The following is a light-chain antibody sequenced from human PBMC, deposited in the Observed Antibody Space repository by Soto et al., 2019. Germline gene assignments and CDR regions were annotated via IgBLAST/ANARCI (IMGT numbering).Light chain of an antibody. CDR1: SSNIGINA. CDR2: SNN. CDR3: ATWDDSLNGQGV. J-gene: IGLJ3*02. V-gene: IGLV1-44*01. Sequence: QLVLTQPPSASGTPGQRVTISCSGSSSNIGINAVSWYQQLPGTAPKLLIYSNNQRPSRVPDRISGSKSGTSASLAISGLQSEDEADYYCATWDDSLNGQGVFGGGTKLTVL.